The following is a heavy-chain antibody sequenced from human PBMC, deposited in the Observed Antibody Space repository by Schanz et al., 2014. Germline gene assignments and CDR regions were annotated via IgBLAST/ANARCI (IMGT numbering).Heavy chain of an antibody. J-gene: IGHJ4*02. CDR1: GFTFTNYA. CDR2: IGSSSSRI. CDR3: AKYRGYYRVSGSYRELEY. D-gene: IGHD3-10*01. V-gene: IGHV3-48*01. Sequence: EVQLVESGGGLVQPGGSLRLSCAASGFTFTNYAMSWVRQAPGKGLEWISYIGSSSSRIDHADSVKGRFTISRDNAKNSLYLQMNSLRAEDTAVYYCAKYRGYYRVSGSYRELEYWGQGTLVTVSS.